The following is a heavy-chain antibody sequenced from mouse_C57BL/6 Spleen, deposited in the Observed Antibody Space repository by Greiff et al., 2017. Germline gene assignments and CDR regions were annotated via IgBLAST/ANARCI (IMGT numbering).Heavy chain of an antibody. J-gene: IGHJ4*01. V-gene: IGHV1-54*01. CDR3: GYSNYDYYAMDY. D-gene: IGHD2-5*01. CDR1: GYAFTNYL. CDR2: INPGSGGT. Sequence: LQESGAELVRPGTSVKVSCKASGYAFTNYLIEWVKQRPGQGLEWIGVINPGSGGTNYNEKFKGKATLTADKSSSTAYMQLSSLTSEDSAVYFCGYSNYDYYAMDYWGQGTSVTVSS.